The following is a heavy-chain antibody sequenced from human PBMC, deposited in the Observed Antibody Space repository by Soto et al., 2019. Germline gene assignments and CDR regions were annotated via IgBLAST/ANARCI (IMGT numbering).Heavy chain of an antibody. Sequence: EVQLLESGGGLVQPGGSLRLSCAASGFTFSSYGMTWVRQALGKGLEWVSFSSATGAGTYYADSVKGRFTISRDNSKNTLYLQMTSLIADDTADYYCAKDRRAGGNYGFYSDFWGQGALVIVSS. CDR1: GFTFSSYG. CDR2: SSATGAGT. J-gene: IGHJ4*02. CDR3: AKDRRAGGNYGFYSDF. D-gene: IGHD1-7*01. V-gene: IGHV3-23*01.